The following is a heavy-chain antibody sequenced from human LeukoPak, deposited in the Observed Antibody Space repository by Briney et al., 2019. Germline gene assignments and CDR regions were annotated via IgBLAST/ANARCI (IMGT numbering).Heavy chain of an antibody. D-gene: IGHD3-10*01. CDR2: ISWNSGSI. V-gene: IGHV3-9*01. J-gene: IGHJ6*02. CDR3: ARAPSSMVRGSYYGMDV. CDR1: GFTFDDYA. Sequence: PGRSLRLSCAASGFTFDDYAMHWVRQAPGKGLEWVSGISWNSGSIGYADSVKGRFTISRDNAKNSLYLQMNSLRAEDTAVYYCARAPSSMVRGSYYGMDVWGQGTTVTVSS.